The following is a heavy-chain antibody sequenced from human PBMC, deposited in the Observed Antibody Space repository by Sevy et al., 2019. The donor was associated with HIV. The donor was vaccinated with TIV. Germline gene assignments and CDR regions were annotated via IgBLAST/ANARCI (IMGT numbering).Heavy chain of an antibody. D-gene: IGHD3-22*01. CDR2: IWNDGSNK. Sequence: GGSLRLSCAASGFTLRRYGMHWVRQAPGKGLEWVALIWNDGSNKYYADSVKGRFTISRDNSKNTLYLEMNSLRAEDTAVYYCVASGGYYYDYWGQGTLVTVSS. CDR3: VASGGYYYDY. J-gene: IGHJ4*02. CDR1: GFTLRRYG. V-gene: IGHV3-33*01.